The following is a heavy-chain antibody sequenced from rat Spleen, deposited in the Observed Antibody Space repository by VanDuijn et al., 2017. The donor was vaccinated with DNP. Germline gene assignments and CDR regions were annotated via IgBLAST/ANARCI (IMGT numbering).Heavy chain of an antibody. CDR2: ISYDGGST. CDR3: ARPGLGTIDY. Sequence: EVQLVESGGGLVQPGRSLKLSCAASGFTFSDYYMAWVRQAPTKGLEWVAYISYDGGSTYYGDSVKGRFTISRDNAKSTLYLKMNSLRSEDMATYYCARPGLGTIDYWGQGVMVTVSS. D-gene: IGHD4-2*01. CDR1: GFTFSDYY. V-gene: IGHV5-22*01. J-gene: IGHJ2*01.